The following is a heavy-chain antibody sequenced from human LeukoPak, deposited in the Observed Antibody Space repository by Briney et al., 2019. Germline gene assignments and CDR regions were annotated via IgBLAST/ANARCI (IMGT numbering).Heavy chain of an antibody. CDR2: IAYDGRNK. D-gene: IGHD3-22*01. V-gene: IGHV3-30-3*01. Sequence: GGSLRLSCVASGFTFSNYATHWVRQAPGKGLEWVAVIAYDGRNKFYADSLKGRFSISRDNSMNTLYLQMNTLRTEDTAVYYCATQPCDSGSCYLGHWGQGTVVTLSS. J-gene: IGHJ4*02. CDR3: ATQPCDSGSCYLGH. CDR1: GFTFSNYA.